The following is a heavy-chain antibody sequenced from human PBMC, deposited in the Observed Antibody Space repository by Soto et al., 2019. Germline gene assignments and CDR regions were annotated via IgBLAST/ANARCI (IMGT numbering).Heavy chain of an antibody. V-gene: IGHV4-59*01. CDR3: AGAEAGQREVWFDP. CDR1: GGSISSYY. Sequence: SETLSLTCTVSGGSISSYYWSWIRQPPGKGLEWIGYIYYSGSTNYNPSHKSRVTISVDTSKNQFSLKLSSVTAADTAVYYCAGAEAGQREVWFDPWGQGTLVTVSS. J-gene: IGHJ5*02. CDR2: IYYSGST.